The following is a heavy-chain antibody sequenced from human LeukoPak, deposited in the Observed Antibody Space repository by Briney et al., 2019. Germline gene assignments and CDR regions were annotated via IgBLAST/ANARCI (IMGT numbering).Heavy chain of an antibody. CDR3: ARDGLSWFDP. CDR2: INHTGTT. CDR1: GGSFNTYY. V-gene: IGHV4-34*01. Sequence: PSETLSLTCAVYGGSFNTYYWNWIRQSPGKGLEWIGEINHTGTTNYNPSLKSRFTISVDTSKNQFSLKLSSVTAADTAVYYCARDGLSWFDPWGQGTLVTVSS. J-gene: IGHJ5*02.